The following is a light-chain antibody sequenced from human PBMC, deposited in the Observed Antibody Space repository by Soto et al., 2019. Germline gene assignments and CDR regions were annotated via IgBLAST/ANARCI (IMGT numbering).Light chain of an antibody. CDR2: DAS. CDR3: QQRSSAWT. V-gene: IGKV3-11*01. J-gene: IGKJ1*01. CDR1: QTISNK. Sequence: EIVLTQSPATLALSPWERATLSCRASQTISNKLGWYQQKPGQAPRLLISDASNRAAGIPGRFSGSGSGTDFTLTISSLEPEDFAVYYCQQRSSAWTFGQGTKVDIK.